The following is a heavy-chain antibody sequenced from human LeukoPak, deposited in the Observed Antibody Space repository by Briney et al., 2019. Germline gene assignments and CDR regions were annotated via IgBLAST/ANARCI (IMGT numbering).Heavy chain of an antibody. CDR2: IYTSGST. CDR1: GGSISSYY. J-gene: IGHJ6*03. CDR3: ARDGRTGIFGVVGHYMDV. V-gene: IGHV4-4*07. D-gene: IGHD3-3*01. Sequence: SETLSLTCTVSGGSISSYYWSWIRQPAGKGLEWIGRIYTSGSTNYNPSLKSRVTMSVDTSENQFSLKLSSVTAADTAVYYCARDGRTGIFGVVGHYMDVWGKGTTVTVSS.